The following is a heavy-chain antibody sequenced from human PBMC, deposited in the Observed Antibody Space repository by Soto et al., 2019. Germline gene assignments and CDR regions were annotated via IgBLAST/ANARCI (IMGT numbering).Heavy chain of an antibody. J-gene: IGHJ3*02. CDR1: GDSVSNGSYY. D-gene: IGHD2-8*01. CDR3: ARSQEAPGVFDI. V-gene: IGHV4-61*01. CDR2: IYYSGST. Sequence: SETLSLTCTVSGDSVSNGSYYWSWIRQSPEKTLEWIGYIYYSGSTHYNPSLKSRVTISVDTSKNQFSLKLHSVTAADTAVYYCARSQEAPGVFDIWGQGTRVTVSS.